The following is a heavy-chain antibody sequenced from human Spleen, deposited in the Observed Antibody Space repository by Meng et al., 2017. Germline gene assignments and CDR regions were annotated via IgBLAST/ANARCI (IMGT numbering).Heavy chain of an antibody. J-gene: IGHJ4*02. D-gene: IGHD1-1*01. V-gene: IGHV3-20*04. CDR3: ARPFGRTGTTPALY. Sequence: VALGVCGGGGGRLGGSLRLSCAASVLTFHHYGMSWVRQAPGKGLEWVSGIDWEGGSTGYAASVKGRFTISRDNAKNSLYLHMSRLRAEDTAFYYCARPFGRTGTTPALYWGQGTLVTVSS. CDR1: VLTFHHYG. CDR2: IDWEGGST.